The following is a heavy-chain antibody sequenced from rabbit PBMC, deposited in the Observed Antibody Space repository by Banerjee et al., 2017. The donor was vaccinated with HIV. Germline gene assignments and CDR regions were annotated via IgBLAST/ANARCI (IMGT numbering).Heavy chain of an antibody. CDR2: IVAGSSGTT. CDR1: GFTLSSSDY. CDR3: ERHDTNAYNF. J-gene: IGHJ6*01. Sequence: QEQLVESGGGLVQPEGSLTLTCKASGFTLSSSDYMCWVRQAPGKGLEWIGCIVAGSSGTTYYASWAKGRFTISKTSSTTVTLQMTSLTVADTATYFCERHDTNAYNFWGPGTLVTVS. V-gene: IGHV1S45*01. D-gene: IGHD6-1*01.